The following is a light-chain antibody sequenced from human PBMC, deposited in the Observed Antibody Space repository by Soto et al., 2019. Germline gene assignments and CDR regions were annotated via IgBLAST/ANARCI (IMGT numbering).Light chain of an antibody. V-gene: IGKV3-11*01. J-gene: IGKJ5*01. CDR1: QSVGSY. CDR2: DAS. CDR3: QQRSDGPIT. Sequence: EIVLTQSPATLSLSPGERATLSCRASQSVGSYLAWYQQKPGQAPSLLIYDASNRATGIPARFSGSGSGTDFTLSIGSLEPEDFAVYYCQQRSDGPITFGQGTRL.